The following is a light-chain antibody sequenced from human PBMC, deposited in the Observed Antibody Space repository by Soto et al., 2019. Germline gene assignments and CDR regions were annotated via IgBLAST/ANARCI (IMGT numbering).Light chain of an antibody. Sequence: DIQMTQSPSSLSAAIGDRVTITCRASQGIGNYLAWYQQKPGKVPKLLIYAASTLQSGVPSRFSGSGSGTDFSLTISSLQPEDVATHYCQKYNRAPLTFGGGTKVEI. J-gene: IGKJ4*01. V-gene: IGKV1-27*01. CDR3: QKYNRAPLT. CDR1: QGIGNY. CDR2: AAS.